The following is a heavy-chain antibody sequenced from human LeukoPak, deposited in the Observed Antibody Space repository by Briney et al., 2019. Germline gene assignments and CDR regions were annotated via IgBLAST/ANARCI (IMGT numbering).Heavy chain of an antibody. D-gene: IGHD3-22*01. J-gene: IGHJ4*02. V-gene: IGHV1-8*03. CDR3: ARGLRYYYDSDSADY. CDR2: MNPNSGNT. CDR1: GYTFTSYD. Sequence: ASVKVSCKASGYTFTSYDINWVRQATGQGLEWMGWMNPNSGNTGYARKFQGRVTITRNTSISTAYMELSSLRSEDTAVYYCARGLRYYYDSDSADYWGQGTLVTVSS.